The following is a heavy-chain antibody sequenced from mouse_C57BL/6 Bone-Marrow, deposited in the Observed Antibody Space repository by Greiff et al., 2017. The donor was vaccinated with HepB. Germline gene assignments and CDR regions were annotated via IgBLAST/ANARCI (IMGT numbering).Heavy chain of an antibody. CDR1: GFNIKNSY. D-gene: IGHD1-1*01. CDR3: ASSYLFAY. V-gene: IGHV14-3*01. J-gene: IGHJ3*01. Sequence: VQLQQSVAELVRPGASVKLSCTASGFNIKNSYMHWVKQRPEQGLEWIGRIDPANGNTKYAPKFQGKATITADTSYNTAYLPLSSLTSEDTAIYCCASSYLFAYWGQGTLVTVAA. CDR2: IDPANGNT.